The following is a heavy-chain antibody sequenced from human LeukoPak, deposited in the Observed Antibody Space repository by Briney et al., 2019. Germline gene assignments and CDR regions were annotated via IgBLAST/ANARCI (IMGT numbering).Heavy chain of an antibody. CDR2: INHSGST. Sequence: SETLSLTCTVSGGSISSSSYYWGWIRQPPGKGLEWIGDINHSGSTNCNPSLKSRVTISVDMSKNQVSLKLSSVTAADTAVYYCARGPPAKPGTGYYYGMDVWGQGTTVTVSS. V-gene: IGHV4-39*07. D-gene: IGHD2-2*01. CDR3: ARGPPAKPGTGYYYGMDV. CDR1: GGSISSSSYY. J-gene: IGHJ6*02.